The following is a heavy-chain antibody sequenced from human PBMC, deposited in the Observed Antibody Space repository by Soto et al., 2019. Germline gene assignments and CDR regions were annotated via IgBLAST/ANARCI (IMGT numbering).Heavy chain of an antibody. CDR1: GFTVGNKY. D-gene: IGHD3-10*01. J-gene: IGHJ4*02. V-gene: IGHV3-53*01. Sequence: EVQLVESGGGLIQPGGSLKLSCAASGFTVGNKYMSWVRQAPGKGLEWVSLIYSTGTTKYADSVKGRFTGSRDNAKNTLYLQMNSLRAQDTAEYYCAKGGRSSWSTDNSFCYWGQGTLVTVSS. CDR3: AKGGRSSWSTDNSFCY. CDR2: IYSTGTT.